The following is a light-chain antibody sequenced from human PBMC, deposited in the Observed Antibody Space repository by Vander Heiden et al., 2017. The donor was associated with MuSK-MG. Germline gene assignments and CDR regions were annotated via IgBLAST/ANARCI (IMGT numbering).Light chain of an antibody. CDR2: LVS. CDR3: RQALHTPST. V-gene: IGKV2-28*01. J-gene: IGKJ2*01. Sequence: DIVMTQSPLSLPVTPGEPASISCRSSQSLLHSDGYNYLDWYLQKPGQSPQVLIYLVSNRASGVPDRFSGSRSGTDFTLKISRVEAEDVGVYYCRQALHTPSTLGQWTKLEIK. CDR1: QSLLHSDGYNY.